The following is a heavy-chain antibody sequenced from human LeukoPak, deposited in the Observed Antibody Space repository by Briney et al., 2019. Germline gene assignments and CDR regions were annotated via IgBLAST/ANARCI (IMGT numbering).Heavy chain of an antibody. Sequence: QSGGSLRLSCVASRFMFSDYIMNWVRQAPGKGLEWVSGLSWNSGSIGYADSVKGRFIISRDNAKKSLYLQMNSLRAEDTALYYCAKGHSGGNSGSAFDIWGQGTMVTVSS. CDR1: RFMFSDYI. CDR2: LSWNSGSI. J-gene: IGHJ3*02. V-gene: IGHV3-9*01. D-gene: IGHD4-23*01. CDR3: AKGHSGGNSGSAFDI.